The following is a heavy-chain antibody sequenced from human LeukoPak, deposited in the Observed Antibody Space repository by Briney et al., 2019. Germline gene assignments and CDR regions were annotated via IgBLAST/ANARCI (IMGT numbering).Heavy chain of an antibody. CDR1: GGSFSGYY. CDR2: IYYSGST. J-gene: IGHJ3*02. V-gene: IGHV4-34*01. Sequence: SETLSLTCAVYGGSFSGYYWSWIRQPPGKGLEWIGSIYYSGSTYYNPSLKSRVTISVGTSKNQFSLKLRSVTAADTAVYYCARVGGITMIVVLITDAFDIWGQGTMVTVSS. D-gene: IGHD3-22*01. CDR3: ARVGGITMIVVLITDAFDI.